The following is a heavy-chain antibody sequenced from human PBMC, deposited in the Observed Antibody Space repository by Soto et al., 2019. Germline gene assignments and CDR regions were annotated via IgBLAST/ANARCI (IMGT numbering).Heavy chain of an antibody. CDR3: AIFLSRDGYNGPDY. Sequence: GGSLRLSCAASGFTFSSYGMHWVRQAPGKGLEWVAVIWYDGSNKYYADSVKGRFTISRDNSKNTLYLQMNSLRAEDTALYYRAIFLSRDGYNGPDYWGQGTLVTVSS. D-gene: IGHD5-12*01. CDR2: IWYDGSNK. CDR1: GFTFSSYG. V-gene: IGHV3-33*01. J-gene: IGHJ4*02.